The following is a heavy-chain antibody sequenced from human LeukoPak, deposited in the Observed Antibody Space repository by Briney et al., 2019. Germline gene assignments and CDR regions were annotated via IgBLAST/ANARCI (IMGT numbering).Heavy chain of an antibody. CDR1: DGSISSYY. CDR2: IYFSGST. V-gene: IGHV4-59*12. J-gene: IGHJ5*02. Sequence: PSETLSLTCTVSDGSISSYYWSWIRQPPGKGLEWIGYIYFSGSTNYNPSLKSRVTMSVDTSKNQFSLKLSSVTAADTAVYYCARDLGVGATTQDWFDPWGQGTLVTVSS. D-gene: IGHD1-26*01. CDR3: ARDLGVGATTQDWFDP.